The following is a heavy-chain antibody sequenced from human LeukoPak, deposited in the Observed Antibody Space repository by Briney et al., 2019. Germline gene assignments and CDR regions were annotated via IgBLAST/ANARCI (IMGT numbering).Heavy chain of an antibody. CDR2: INSDGSST. Sequence: GGSLRLSCAASGFTFSSYWMHWVRQAPGKGLVWVSRINSDGSSTSYADSVKGRFTISRDNAKNTLYLQMNSLRAEDTAVYYCARGPFRLSSTNEFDPWGQGTLVTVSS. J-gene: IGHJ5*02. V-gene: IGHV3-74*01. CDR3: ARGPFRLSSTNEFDP. D-gene: IGHD2-2*01. CDR1: GFTFSSYW.